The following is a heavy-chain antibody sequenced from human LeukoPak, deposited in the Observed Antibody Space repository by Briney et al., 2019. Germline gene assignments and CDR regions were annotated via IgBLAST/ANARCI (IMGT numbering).Heavy chain of an antibody. V-gene: IGHV1-46*01. CDR2: INPSGGST. J-gene: IGHJ4*02. CDR3: ARDGVAAAGGDY. CDR1: GYTFTSYY. D-gene: IGHD6-13*01. Sequence: ASVKVSCKASGYTFTSYYMHWVRRAPGQGLEWMGIINPSGGSTSYAQKFQGRVTMTRDTSTSTVYMELSSLRSEDTAVYYCARDGVAAAGGDYWGQGTLVTVSS.